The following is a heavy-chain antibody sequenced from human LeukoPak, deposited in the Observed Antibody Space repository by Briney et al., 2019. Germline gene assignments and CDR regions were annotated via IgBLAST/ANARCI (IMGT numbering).Heavy chain of an antibody. CDR2: IAPSVDTT. J-gene: IGHJ4*02. Sequence: ASVKVSCKSFGFTFTNYLLHWVRQAPGQGLEWVGRIAPSVDTTNYAQKFRGRVTMTRDTSTSTFYMELSSLRSDDTAIYYCVREESGGYFDYWGQGTLVTVSS. V-gene: IGHV1-46*01. CDR3: VREESGGYFDY. CDR1: GFTFTNYL. D-gene: IGHD2-8*02.